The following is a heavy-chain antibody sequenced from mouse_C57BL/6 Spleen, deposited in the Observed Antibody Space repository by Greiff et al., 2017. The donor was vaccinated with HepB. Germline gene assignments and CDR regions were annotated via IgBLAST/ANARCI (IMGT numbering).Heavy chain of an antibody. CDR3: ARICYDYDVLTYAMDY. CDR2: ISGGGGNT. D-gene: IGHD2-4*01. CDR1: GFTFSSYT. V-gene: IGHV5-9*01. J-gene: IGHJ4*01. Sequence: EVQGVESGGGLVKPGGPLKLSCAASGFTFSSYTMSWVRQTPEKRLEWVATISGGGGNTYYPDSVKGRFTISRDNAKNTLYLQMSSLRSEDTALYYCARICYDYDVLTYAMDYWGQGTSVTVSS.